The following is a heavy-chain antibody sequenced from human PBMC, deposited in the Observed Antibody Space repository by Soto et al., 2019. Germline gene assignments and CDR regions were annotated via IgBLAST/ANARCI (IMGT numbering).Heavy chain of an antibody. CDR1: GSSINSSGYY. CDR2: MFYGVST. CDR3: ARLPSRHLVDY. D-gene: IGHD3-3*02. Sequence: SETLSLTCTVSGSSINSSGYYWGWIRQPPGMGLEWIGSMFYGVSTYYNPSLKSRVTVSVDTSKNQFSLNLRSVTAADTAVYYCARLPSRHLVDYWGQGTQVTVSS. V-gene: IGHV4-39*01. J-gene: IGHJ4*02.